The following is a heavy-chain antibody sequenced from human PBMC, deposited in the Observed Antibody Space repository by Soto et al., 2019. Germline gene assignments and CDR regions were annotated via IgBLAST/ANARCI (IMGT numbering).Heavy chain of an antibody. CDR3: ARVFSGTTSWFDP. CDR1: GGTFSSYT. J-gene: IGHJ5*02. D-gene: IGHD1-7*01. CDR2: IIPILGIA. Sequence: SVKVSCKASGGTFSSYTISWVRQAPGQGLEWMGRIIPILGIANYAQKFQGRVTITADKSTCTAYMELSSLRSEDTAVYYCARVFSGTTSWFDPWGQGTLVTVSS. V-gene: IGHV1-69*02.